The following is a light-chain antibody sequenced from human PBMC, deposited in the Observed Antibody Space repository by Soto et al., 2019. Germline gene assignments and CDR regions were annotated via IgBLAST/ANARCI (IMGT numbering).Light chain of an antibody. Sequence: QSVLTQPPSVPGAPGQMVTISCTGSSSNIGAGYDVHWYQQLPGTAPKLLIYGNSNRPSGVPDRFSGSKSGTSASLAITGLQAEDEADYYCQSSDSSLNVFGTGTKVTVL. CDR3: QSSDSSLNV. J-gene: IGLJ1*01. V-gene: IGLV1-40*01. CDR2: GNS. CDR1: SSNIGAGYD.